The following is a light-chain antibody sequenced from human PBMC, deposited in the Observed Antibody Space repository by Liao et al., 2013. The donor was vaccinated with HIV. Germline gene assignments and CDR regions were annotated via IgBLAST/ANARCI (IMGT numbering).Light chain of an antibody. CDR3: QVWDSGSDVV. CDR1: ALPKQY. CDR2: KDS. V-gene: IGLV3-25*02. J-gene: IGLJ2*01. Sequence: SYELTQPPSVSVSPGQTARITCSGDALPKQYAYWYQQKPGQAPVLVIYKDSERPSGIPERFSGSTSGNTATLTISRVEAGDEADYYCQVWDSGSDVVFGGGTKLTVL.